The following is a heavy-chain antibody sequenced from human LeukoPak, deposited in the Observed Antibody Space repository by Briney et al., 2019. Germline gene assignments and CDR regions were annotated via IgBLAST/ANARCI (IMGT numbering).Heavy chain of an antibody. Sequence: PGGSLRLSCAASGFTFSSYEMNWVRQSPGKGLEWVSYISGGATIYYADSVKARFTISRDNAKNSLYLQMNSLRAEDTAVYYCARHSGGRLFECWGQGTLVTVSS. J-gene: IGHJ4*02. CDR3: ARHSGGRLFEC. D-gene: IGHD6-19*01. CDR1: GFTFSSYE. V-gene: IGHV3-48*03. CDR2: ISGGATI.